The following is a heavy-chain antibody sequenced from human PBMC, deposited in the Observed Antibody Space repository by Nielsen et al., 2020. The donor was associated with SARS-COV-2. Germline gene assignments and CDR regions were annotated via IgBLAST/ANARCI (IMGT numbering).Heavy chain of an antibody. Sequence: ASVKVSCKASGYTFTSYAMHWVRQAPGQRLEWMGWINAGNGNTKYSQKFQGRVTITRDTSASTAYMELSSLRSEDTAVYYCAVPLGNIAAAGSFDYWGQGTLVTVSS. V-gene: IGHV1-3*01. D-gene: IGHD6-13*01. CDR2: INAGNGNT. CDR3: AVPLGNIAAAGSFDY. J-gene: IGHJ4*02. CDR1: GYTFTSYA.